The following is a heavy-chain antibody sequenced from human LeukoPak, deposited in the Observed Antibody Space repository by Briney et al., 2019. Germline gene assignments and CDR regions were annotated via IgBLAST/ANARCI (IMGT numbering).Heavy chain of an antibody. CDR3: ATSRTFDY. V-gene: IGHV3-74*01. D-gene: IGHD2-8*01. CDR1: GFTFSSYW. J-gene: IGHJ4*02. CDR2: INSDGSST. Sequence: GGSLRLSCAASGFTFSSYWMHWVRQAPGKGLVWVSHINSDGSSTNYADSVKGRFTISRDNARNTVYLQMNSLRAEDTAVYYCATSRTFDYWGQGTLVTVPS.